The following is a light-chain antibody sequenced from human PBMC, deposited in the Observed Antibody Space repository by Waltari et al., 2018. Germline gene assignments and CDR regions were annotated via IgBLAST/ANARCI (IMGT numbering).Light chain of an antibody. CDR3: MQATHWPVT. CDR2: RVS. J-gene: IGKJ5*01. V-gene: IGKV2-30*01. Sequence: VYTDGISDLNWVHQRPGQAPRRLIYRVSIRDSGAPDRCSGSGAGTDFTLMISSVEADDVGVYFCMQATHWPVTFGQGTRLE. CDR1: VYTDGISD.